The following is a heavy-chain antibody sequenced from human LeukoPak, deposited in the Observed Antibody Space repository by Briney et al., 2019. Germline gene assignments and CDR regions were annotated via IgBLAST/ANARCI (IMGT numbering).Heavy chain of an antibody. Sequence: PSETLSLTCTVSGGSIGSYNWNWIRQPPGKGLEWIGEINHSGSTNYNPSLKSRVTISVDTSKNQFSLKLSSVTAADTAVYYCARGQADIVVVPAAIPFDYWGQGTLVTVSS. V-gene: IGHV4-34*01. CDR2: INHSGST. D-gene: IGHD2-2*01. CDR1: GGSIGSYN. J-gene: IGHJ4*02. CDR3: ARGQADIVVVPAAIPFDY.